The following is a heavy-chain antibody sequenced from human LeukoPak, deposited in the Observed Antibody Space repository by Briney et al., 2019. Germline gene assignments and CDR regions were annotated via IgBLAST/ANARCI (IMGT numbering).Heavy chain of an antibody. D-gene: IGHD3-22*01. J-gene: IGHJ6*02. CDR2: ISGSGGST. V-gene: IGHV3-23*01. CDR1: GFTFSGYA. Sequence: GGSLRLSCTASGFTFSGYAMSWVRQAPGKGLEWVSAISGSGGSTYYADSVKGRFTISRDNSKNTLYLQMNSLRAEDTAVYYCAKGYDSSGYYGMDVWGQGTTVTVSS. CDR3: AKGYDSSGYYGMDV.